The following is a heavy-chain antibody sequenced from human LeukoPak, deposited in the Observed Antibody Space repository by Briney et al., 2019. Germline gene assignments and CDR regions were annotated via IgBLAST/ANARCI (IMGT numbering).Heavy chain of an antibody. CDR2: ISYDGSNK. D-gene: IGHD3-22*01. V-gene: IGHV3-30*04. J-gene: IGHJ4*02. CDR1: GFTFSSYA. Sequence: TGRSLRLSCAASGFTFSSYAMHWVRQAPGKGLEWVAVISYDGSNKYYADSVKGRFTISRDNSKNTLYLQMSSLRAEDTAVYYCARGPLYYSDSRGNPGDHWGQGTLVTVSS. CDR3: ARGPLYYSDSRGNPGDH.